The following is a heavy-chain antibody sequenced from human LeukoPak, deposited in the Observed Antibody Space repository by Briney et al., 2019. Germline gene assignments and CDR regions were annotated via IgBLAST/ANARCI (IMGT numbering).Heavy chain of an antibody. Sequence: PGGSLRLSCAASGFTFSSYAMSWVRQAPGKGLEWVSVIYSGGSTYYADSVKGRFTISRDNSKNTLYLQMNSLRAEDTAVYYCARDDYGDYSGSYYYYGMDVWGQGTTVTVSS. J-gene: IGHJ6*02. V-gene: IGHV3-66*01. CDR1: GFTFSSYA. CDR2: IYSGGST. D-gene: IGHD4-17*01. CDR3: ARDDYGDYSGSYYYYGMDV.